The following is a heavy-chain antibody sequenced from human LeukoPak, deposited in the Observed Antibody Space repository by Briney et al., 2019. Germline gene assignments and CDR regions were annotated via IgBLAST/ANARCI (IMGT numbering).Heavy chain of an antibody. V-gene: IGHV4-31*03. Sequence: SQTLSLTCTVSGSSISSGGYYWSWIRQHPGKGPEWIGYIYHSGRAYYNPSLKSRVSISVDTSKNQFSLTLSSMTAADTAVYYCARAEGLSSQSSYFFDYWGQGALVTVSS. J-gene: IGHJ4*02. D-gene: IGHD6-19*01. CDR3: ARAEGLSSQSSYFFDY. CDR2: IYHSGRA. CDR1: GSSISSGGYY.